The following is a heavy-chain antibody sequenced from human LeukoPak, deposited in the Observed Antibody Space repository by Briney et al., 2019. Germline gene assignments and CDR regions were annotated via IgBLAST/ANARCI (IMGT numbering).Heavy chain of an antibody. V-gene: IGHV3-30-3*01. J-gene: IGHJ4*02. D-gene: IGHD2-15*01. Sequence: GGSLRLSCAASGFTFSSYAMHWVRQAPGKGLEWVAVISYDGSNKYYADSVKGRFTISRDNSKNTLYLQMNSLRAEDTAVYYCARFRGGSLLLSTFDYWGQGTLVTVSS. CDR3: ARFRGGSLLLSTFDY. CDR1: GFTFSSYA. CDR2: ISYDGSNK.